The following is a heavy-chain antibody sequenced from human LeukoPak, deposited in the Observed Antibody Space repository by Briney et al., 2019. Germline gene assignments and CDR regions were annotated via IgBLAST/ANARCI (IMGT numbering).Heavy chain of an antibody. CDR1: GFTFSSYW. CDR2: INSDGSST. CDR3: ARGGYYDILTGYYYGMDV. Sequence: PGGSLRLSCAASGFTFSSYWMHWVRQAPGKGLVWVSRINSDGSSTSYADSVEGRFTISRDNAKNTLYLQMNSLRAEDTAVYYCARGGYYDILTGYYYGMDVWGQGTTVTVSS. V-gene: IGHV3-74*01. J-gene: IGHJ6*02. D-gene: IGHD3-9*01.